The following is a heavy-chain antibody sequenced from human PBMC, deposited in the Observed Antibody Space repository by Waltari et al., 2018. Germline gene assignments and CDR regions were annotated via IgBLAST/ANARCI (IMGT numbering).Heavy chain of an antibody. J-gene: IGHJ4*02. V-gene: IGHV4-38-2*01. CDR3: ARIERELQDY. CDR1: GYSISSGYY. D-gene: IGHD1-26*01. Sequence: QVQLQESGPGLVKPSETLSLTCAVSGYSISSGYYWGWIRQPPGKGLEWSGSIYHSGSTYYDPSLKSRVTISVDTSKNQFYLKRSSVTAADTAVYYCARIERELQDYWGQGTLVTVSS. CDR2: IYHSGST.